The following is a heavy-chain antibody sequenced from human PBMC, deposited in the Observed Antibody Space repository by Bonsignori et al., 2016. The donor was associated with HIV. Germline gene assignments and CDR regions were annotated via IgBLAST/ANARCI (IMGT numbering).Heavy chain of an antibody. CDR1: GDSIISTNYY. J-gene: IGHJ5*02. Sequence: QLQLQESGPGLVKPSETLSLTCSVFGDSIISTNYYWDWYRQSPGKGLEWIGSVHHTGRTYYNASLKSRVTESVVTSQNQFFLKLTSVTAADTAIYYCARRMGGSNARIDPWGQGVLVTVSS. V-gene: IGHV4-39*07. CDR2: VHHTGRT. D-gene: IGHD2-15*01. CDR3: ARRMGGSNARIDP.